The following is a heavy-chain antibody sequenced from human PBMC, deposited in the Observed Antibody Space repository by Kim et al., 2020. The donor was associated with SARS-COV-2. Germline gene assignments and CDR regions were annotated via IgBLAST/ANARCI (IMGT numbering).Heavy chain of an antibody. CDR3: ASGPRDYYYGMDV. CDR2: IYYSGST. J-gene: IGHJ6*02. Sequence: SETLSLTCTVSGGSISSYYWSWIRQPPGKGLEWIGYIYYSGSTNYNPSLKSRVTISVDTSKNQFSLKLSSVTAADTAVYYCASGPRDYYYGMDVWGQGTT. V-gene: IGHV4-59*01. CDR1: GGSISSYY.